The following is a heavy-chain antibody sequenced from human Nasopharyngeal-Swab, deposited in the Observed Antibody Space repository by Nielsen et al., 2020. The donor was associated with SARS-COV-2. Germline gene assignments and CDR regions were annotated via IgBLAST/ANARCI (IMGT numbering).Heavy chain of an antibody. J-gene: IGHJ6*02. Sequence: GGSLRLSCAASGFTFSDYFMSWVRQAPGKGLEWVSVIYSGGSTYYADSVKGRFTISRDNSKNTLYLQMNSLRAEDTAVYYCARAGPYSSSWFSDPEEYGMDVWGQGTTVTVSS. D-gene: IGHD6-13*01. CDR1: GFTFSDYF. V-gene: IGHV3-53*01. CDR3: ARAGPYSSSWFSDPEEYGMDV. CDR2: IYSGGST.